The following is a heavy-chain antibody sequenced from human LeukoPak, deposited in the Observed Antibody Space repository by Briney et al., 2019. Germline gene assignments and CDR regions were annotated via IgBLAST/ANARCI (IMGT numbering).Heavy chain of an antibody. CDR3: ARVSSLVVITTFADAFDI. Sequence: ASVKVSCKASGYTFTAYYIHWVRQAPRQGLEWMGWINPNSGGTKYAQKFQGRVTMTRDTSISTANLELSRLRSDDTAIYYCARVSSLVVITTFADAFDIWGQGTMVTVSS. CDR1: GYTFTAYY. D-gene: IGHD3-22*01. V-gene: IGHV1-2*02. CDR2: INPNSGGT. J-gene: IGHJ3*02.